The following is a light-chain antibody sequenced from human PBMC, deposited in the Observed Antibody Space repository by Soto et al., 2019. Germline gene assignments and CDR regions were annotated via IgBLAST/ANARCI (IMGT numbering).Light chain of an antibody. CDR2: EVS. Sequence: QSALTQPAPVSWSPGQSITISCTVTSSDVGGYNYVSWYQQHPGKAPKLMIYEVSNRPSGVSNRFSVSKSGNTASLTISGLQAEDEADYYCSSYTSSITTVFGTGTKVTVL. V-gene: IGLV2-14*01. J-gene: IGLJ1*01. CDR3: SSYTSSITTV. CDR1: SSDVGGYNY.